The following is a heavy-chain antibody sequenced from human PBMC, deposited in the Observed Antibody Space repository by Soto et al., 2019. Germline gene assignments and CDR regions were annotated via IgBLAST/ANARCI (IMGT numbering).Heavy chain of an antibody. Sequence: PGGSLRLSCAASGFTFSSYGMHWVRQAPGKGLEWVAVIWYDGSNKYYADSVKGRFTISRDNSKNTLYLQMNSLRAEDTAVYYCARELVNGYYYYGMDVWGQGTTVTVSS. V-gene: IGHV3-33*01. CDR2: IWYDGSNK. CDR1: GFTFSSYG. J-gene: IGHJ6*02. D-gene: IGHD2-8*02. CDR3: ARELVNGYYYYGMDV.